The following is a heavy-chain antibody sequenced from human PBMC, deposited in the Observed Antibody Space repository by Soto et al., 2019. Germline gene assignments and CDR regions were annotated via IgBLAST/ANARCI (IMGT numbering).Heavy chain of an antibody. J-gene: IGHJ4*02. V-gene: IGHV3-72*01. CDR1: GFTFSDYY. D-gene: IGHD2-15*01. CDR3: ARGHCSGTCYSGVY. CDR2: SRNKANSYTT. Sequence: EVQLAESGGGLVQPGGSLRLSCAASGFTFSDYYMDWVRQAPGKGLEWIARSRNKANSYTTEYAASVKGRFTISRDDTKSSRFLQMNSLESEGTAVYYCARGHCSGTCYSGVYWGQGTLVTVSS.